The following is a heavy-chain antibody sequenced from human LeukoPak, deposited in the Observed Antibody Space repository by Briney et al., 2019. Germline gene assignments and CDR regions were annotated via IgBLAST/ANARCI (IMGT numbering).Heavy chain of an antibody. CDR1: GGSISSGGYS. Sequence: TPSETLSLTCAVSGGSISSGGYSWSWIRQPPGKGLEWIGYIYHSGSTYYNPSLKSRVTISVDRSKNQFSLKLSSVTAADTAVYYCARAYYYDSSGYGAFDIWGQGTMVTVSS. CDR3: ARAYYYDSSGYGAFDI. V-gene: IGHV4-30-2*01. J-gene: IGHJ3*02. CDR2: IYHSGST. D-gene: IGHD3-22*01.